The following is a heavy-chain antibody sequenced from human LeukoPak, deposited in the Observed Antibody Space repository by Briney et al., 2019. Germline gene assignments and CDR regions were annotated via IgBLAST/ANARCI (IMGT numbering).Heavy chain of an antibody. CDR1: GFTFNTYT. V-gene: IGHV3-21*06. D-gene: IGHD3-10*01. J-gene: IGHJ4*02. Sequence: PGGSLRISCAASGFTFNTYTMNWVRQAPGKGPEWVSSISPDSSYIYYADSLKGRFIISRDNAKHSLYLQINSLRAEDTAIYYCARDSARQGVAGRINYWGQGTLVTVSS. CDR2: ISPDSSYI. CDR3: ARDSARQGVAGRINY.